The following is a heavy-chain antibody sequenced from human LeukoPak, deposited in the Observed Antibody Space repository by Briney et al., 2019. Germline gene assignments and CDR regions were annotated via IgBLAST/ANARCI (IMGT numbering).Heavy chain of an antibody. CDR3: AKQDFGYYYYYYMDV. V-gene: IGHV3-23*01. D-gene: IGHD2-15*01. CDR2: ISGSGGST. Sequence: PGGSLRLSCAASGFTFSSYAMSWVRQAPGKGLEWVSAISGSGGSTYYADSVKGRFTISRDNSKNTLYLQIISLRAEDTAVYYCAKQDFGYYYYYYMDVWGKGTTVTVSS. J-gene: IGHJ6*03. CDR1: GFTFSSYA.